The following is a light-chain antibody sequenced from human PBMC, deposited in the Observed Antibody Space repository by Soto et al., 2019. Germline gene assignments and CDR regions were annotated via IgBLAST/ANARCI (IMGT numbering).Light chain of an antibody. CDR1: QSVSSSY. J-gene: IGKJ1*01. V-gene: IGKV3-20*01. Sequence: DIVLTQSPGTLSLSPGERATLSCRSSQSVSSSYLAWYQQKPGQAPRLIIYGASSRATGIPDRFSGSGSGTEFTLTISSLQPDDVATYYCQHYNSYSEAFGQGTKVDIK. CDR2: GAS. CDR3: QHYNSYSEA.